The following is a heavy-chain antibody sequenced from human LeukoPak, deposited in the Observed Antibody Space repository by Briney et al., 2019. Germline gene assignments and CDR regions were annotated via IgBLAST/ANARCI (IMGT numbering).Heavy chain of an antibody. CDR1: EFTVSSNY. V-gene: IGHV3-66*02. CDR3: ARDRYSSSWYWFDP. D-gene: IGHD6-13*01. Sequence: GGSLRLSCAASEFTVSSNYMSWVRQAPGKGLEWVSVIYSGGSTYYADSVKGRFTISRDNSKNTLYLQMNSLRAEDTAVYYCARDRYSSSWYWFDPWGQGTLVTVSS. J-gene: IGHJ5*02. CDR2: IYSGGST.